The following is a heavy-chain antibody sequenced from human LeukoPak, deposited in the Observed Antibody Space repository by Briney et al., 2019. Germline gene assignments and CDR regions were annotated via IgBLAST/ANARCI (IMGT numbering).Heavy chain of an antibody. V-gene: IGHV4-4*02. D-gene: IGHD3-9*01. CDR2: IYHSGST. J-gene: IGHJ5*02. Sequence: PSETLSLTCAVSGGSISSSNWWSWVRQPPGKGLEWIGEIYHSGSTNYNPSLKSRVTISVDKSKNQFSLKLSSVTAADTAVYYCARVGVNYDILTGGINWFDPWGQGTLVTVSS. CDR1: GGSISSSNW. CDR3: ARVGVNYDILTGGINWFDP.